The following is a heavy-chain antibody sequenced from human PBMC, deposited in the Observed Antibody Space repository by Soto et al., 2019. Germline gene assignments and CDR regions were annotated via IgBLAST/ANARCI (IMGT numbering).Heavy chain of an antibody. CDR1: GVSIGGGGFY. J-gene: IGHJ4*02. D-gene: IGHD1-26*01. V-gene: IGHV4-31*03. CDR3: ARGLSGTGTDYYFDY. CDR2: VHYGVTT. Sequence: QVHLQESGPGVVKSSQTLSLTCTVSGVSIGGGGFYWTWIRQHPGKGLEWVGYVHYGVTTFYNPSLKSRVHISQDTSKNQLSLKLSSVTAADTAVYYCARGLSGTGTDYYFDYWGQGTLVTVSS.